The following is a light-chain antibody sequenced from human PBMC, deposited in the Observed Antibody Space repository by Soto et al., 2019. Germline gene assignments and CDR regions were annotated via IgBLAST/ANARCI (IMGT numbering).Light chain of an antibody. CDR1: QSVSIN. J-gene: IGKJ1*01. CDR3: QHYNNWPPWT. V-gene: IGKV3-15*01. Sequence: EIVMTQSPATLSVSPGERATLSCRASQSVSINLAWYQQKPGQAPRLLIYGASTRATGIPARFSGSGSGTEFTLTISSLQSEHFAVYYCQHYNNWPPWTFGQGTKVEIK. CDR2: GAS.